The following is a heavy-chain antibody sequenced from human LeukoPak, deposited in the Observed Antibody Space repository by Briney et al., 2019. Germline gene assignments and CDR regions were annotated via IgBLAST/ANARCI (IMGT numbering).Heavy chain of an antibody. Sequence: GGSLRLSCAASGFTFSSYAMSWVRQARGKGLEWVAAISGSGGSTYYADSVKGRFTISRDNSKNTLYLKMNSLIAEDTAVYYCAKDLMSSYYYDSTTGSAFAFDIWGQETMVTVSS. CDR1: GFTFSSYA. CDR3: AKDLMSSYYYDSTTGSAFAFDI. D-gene: IGHD3-22*01. CDR2: ISGSGGST. V-gene: IGHV3-23*01. J-gene: IGHJ3*02.